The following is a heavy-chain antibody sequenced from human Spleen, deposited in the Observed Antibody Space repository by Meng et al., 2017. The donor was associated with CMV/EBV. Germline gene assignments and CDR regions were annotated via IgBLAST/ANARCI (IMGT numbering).Heavy chain of an antibody. Sequence: GESLKISCAASGFTFSSYAMTWVRQAPGKGLEWVSGISGSGDTTYHADSVKGRFTISRDNAKNSLYLQMNSLRAEDTAVYYCARDLTSIVGARFWGQGTLVTVSS. CDR2: ISGSGDTT. CDR3: ARDLTSIVGARF. CDR1: GFTFSSYA. V-gene: IGHV3-23*01. D-gene: IGHD1-26*01. J-gene: IGHJ4*02.